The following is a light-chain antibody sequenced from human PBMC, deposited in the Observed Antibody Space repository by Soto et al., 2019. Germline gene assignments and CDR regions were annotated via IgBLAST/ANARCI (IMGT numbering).Light chain of an antibody. J-gene: IGKJ3*01. CDR1: QSVGSDY. CDR3: QQYTTSPFT. Sequence: IVLTQSPGTLSLSPGERATLSCRASQSVGSDYLAWYQQKPGQPPRLLIYGASIRATGIPDRFTCSGSGTAFTLTISRLEPEDFALYYCQQYTTSPFTFGPGTKVDVK. CDR2: GAS. V-gene: IGKV3-20*01.